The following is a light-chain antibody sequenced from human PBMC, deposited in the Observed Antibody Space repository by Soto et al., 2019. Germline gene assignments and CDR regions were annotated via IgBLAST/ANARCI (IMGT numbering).Light chain of an antibody. CDR2: DVS. V-gene: IGLV2-14*01. J-gene: IGLJ2*01. CDR3: SSYTSTNTVK. CDR1: GSDIGGYKY. Sequence: QSVLTQPASVTGSPGQSISLSCAGTGSDIGGYKYVSWYQQHPGKAPQLMIYDVSNRPSWVSDRFSGSKSGNTASLTISGLQAEDEADYYCSSYTSTNTVKFGGGTKLTVL.